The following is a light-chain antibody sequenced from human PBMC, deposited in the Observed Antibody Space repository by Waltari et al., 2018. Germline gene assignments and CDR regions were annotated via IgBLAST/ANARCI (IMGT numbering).Light chain of an antibody. J-gene: IGKJ2*01. CDR1: LSLLHNTELTY. CDR2: LYF. Sequence: DIALTQSPLSLSVTPGEPASISCRSSLSLLHNTELTYLDWYLQRPGQSPQLLIYLYFNRASGVPDRFSVSGSGTDFTLKISRVEAEDVGVYYSMQALQIPRTFGQGTKLEIK. CDR3: MQALQIPRT. V-gene: IGKV2-28*01.